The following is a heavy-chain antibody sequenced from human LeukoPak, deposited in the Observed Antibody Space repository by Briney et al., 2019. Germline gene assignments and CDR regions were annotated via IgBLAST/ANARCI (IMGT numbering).Heavy chain of an antibody. V-gene: IGHV1-2*02. J-gene: IGHJ4*02. D-gene: IGHD2-2*01. Sequence: ASVKVSCKASGYTFTGYYMHWVRQAPGQGLEWMGWINPNSGGTNYAQKFQGRVTMTRDTSISTAYMELSRLRSDDTAVYYCAGGPTVGYCSSTSCYGDYWGQGTLATVSS. CDR2: INPNSGGT. CDR1: GYTFTGYY. CDR3: AGGPTVGYCSSTSCYGDY.